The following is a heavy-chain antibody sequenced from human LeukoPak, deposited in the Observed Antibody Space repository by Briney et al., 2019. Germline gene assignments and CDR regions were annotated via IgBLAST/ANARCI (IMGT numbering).Heavy chain of an antibody. J-gene: IGHJ4*02. D-gene: IGHD6-13*01. CDR3: ARVTHNRGSSWYGLCY. Sequence: TSVTVSCTASGYTFTGYYMHWVRQAPGQGLDWMGWINPNSGGTNYAQKFQGRVTTTRDTSISTAYMELSRLRSDDTVVYYCARVTHNRGSSWYGLCYWGQGTLVTVSS. CDR2: INPNSGGT. V-gene: IGHV1-2*02. CDR1: GYTFTGYY.